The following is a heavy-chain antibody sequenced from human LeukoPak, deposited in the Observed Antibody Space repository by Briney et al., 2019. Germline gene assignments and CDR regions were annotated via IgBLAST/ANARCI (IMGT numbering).Heavy chain of an antibody. V-gene: IGHV4-38-2*02. J-gene: IGHJ4*02. CDR2: IYHSGST. CDR1: GYSISSGYY. D-gene: IGHD6-19*01. Sequence: PSETLSLTCTVSGYSISSGYYWGWIRQPPGKGLEWIGEIYHSGSTNYNPSLKSRVTISVDKSKNQFSLKLSSVTAADTAVYYCARGRDSSGWHALHLDYWGQGTLVTVSS. CDR3: ARGRDSSGWHALHLDY.